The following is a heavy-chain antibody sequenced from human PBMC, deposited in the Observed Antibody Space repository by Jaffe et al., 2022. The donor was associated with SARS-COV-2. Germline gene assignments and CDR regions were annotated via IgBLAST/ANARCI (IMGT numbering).Heavy chain of an antibody. J-gene: IGHJ6*02. CDR1: GFTFSSYA. CDR2: ISYDGSNK. D-gene: IGHD2-8*01. CDR3: ARELVYAKPKDYYYYGMDV. Sequence: QVQLVESGGGVVQPGRSLRLSCAASGFTFSSYAMHWVRQAPGKGLEWVAVISYDGSNKYYADSVKGRFTISRDNSKNTLYLQMNSLRAEDTAVYYCARELVYAKPKDYYYYGMDVWGQGTTVTVSS. V-gene: IGHV3-30-3*01.